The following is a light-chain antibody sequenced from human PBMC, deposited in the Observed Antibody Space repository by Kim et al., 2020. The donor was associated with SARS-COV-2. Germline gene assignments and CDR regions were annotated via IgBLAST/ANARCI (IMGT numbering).Light chain of an antibody. Sequence: ASVGDRVTITCRASQSISSGLAWYQQKPGKAPKLLIFKASSLEGGVPSRFSGSGSGTEFTLTISSLQPDDFATYCCKHYNSYPWTFGQGTKVDIK. CDR2: KAS. V-gene: IGKV1-5*03. J-gene: IGKJ1*01. CDR3: KHYNSYPWT. CDR1: QSISSG.